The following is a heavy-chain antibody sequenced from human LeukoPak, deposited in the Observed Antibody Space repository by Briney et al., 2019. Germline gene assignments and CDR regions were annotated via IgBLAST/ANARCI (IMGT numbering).Heavy chain of an antibody. Sequence: SQTLSLTCAISGDSVSSNSAAWNWIRQSPSTGLEWLGRTYYRSKWYNDYAGSVKSRITINPDTSKNQFSLQVNSVTPEDTAVYYCARGGQGDGYSADEAFDIWGQGTMVTASS. D-gene: IGHD5-24*01. CDR1: GDSVSSNSAA. CDR2: TYYRSKWYN. CDR3: ARGGQGDGYSADEAFDI. J-gene: IGHJ3*02. V-gene: IGHV6-1*01.